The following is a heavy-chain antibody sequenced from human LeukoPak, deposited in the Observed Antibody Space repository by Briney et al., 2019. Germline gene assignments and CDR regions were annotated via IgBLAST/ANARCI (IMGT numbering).Heavy chain of an antibody. CDR1: GFTLSDSW. J-gene: IGHJ6*02. V-gene: IGHV3-7*01. D-gene: IGHD3-16*01. CDR2: MNQDGSAK. CDR3: ATYTHWVAGDV. Sequence: GGSLRLSCAASGFTLSDSWMSWVRQAPGKGLEWVAYMNQDGSAKGYVDSVKGRFTISRDNARNALYLQMSSLRPEDTAVYYCATYTHWVAGDVWGQGTTVTVSS.